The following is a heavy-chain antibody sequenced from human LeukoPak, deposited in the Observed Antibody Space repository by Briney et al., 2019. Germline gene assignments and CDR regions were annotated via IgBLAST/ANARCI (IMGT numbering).Heavy chain of an antibody. CDR3: ARVGGYYDSSGYSSDAFDI. CDR2: INPSGGST. V-gene: IGHV1-46*01. CDR1: GYTFTSYY. D-gene: IGHD3-22*01. Sequence: ASVKVSCKASGYTFTSYYMHWVRQAPGQGLEWMGIINPSGGSTSYAQKFQGRVTMTRDTSTSTVCMELSSLRSEDTAVYYCARVGGYYDSSGYSSDAFDIWGQGTMVTVSS. J-gene: IGHJ3*02.